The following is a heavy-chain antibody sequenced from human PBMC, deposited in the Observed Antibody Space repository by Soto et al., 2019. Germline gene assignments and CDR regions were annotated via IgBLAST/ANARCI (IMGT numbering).Heavy chain of an antibody. V-gene: IGHV3-53*01. D-gene: IGHD5-12*01. Sequence: DVQVVESGGGLIQPGGSLRLSCVASGFTVNGKRYITWVRQAPGKGLEWVSGLYRTDGTYYADSVKGRFTVSLDNSKNTVYLQMNSLRPEDTSLYSCATWLQHEHAFDVWGPWTMVTVSS. CDR3: ATWLQHEHAFDV. CDR1: GFTVNGKRY. CDR2: LYRTDGT. J-gene: IGHJ3*01.